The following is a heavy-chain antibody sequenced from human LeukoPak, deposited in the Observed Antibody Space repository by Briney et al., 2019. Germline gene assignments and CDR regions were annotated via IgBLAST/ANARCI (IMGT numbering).Heavy chain of an antibody. CDR3: TSPAHDFDIWSGYYSL. CDR1: GFTFSDSV. Sequence: GGSLRLSCYVSGFTFSDSVIHWVRHAAGKGLEWVGRIRSKTKSGETAYAASVKGRFTISRDDSKDTAYLQMNSLKPEDTAVYYCTSPAHDFDIWSGYYSLWGHGTQVTVSS. J-gene: IGHJ4*01. V-gene: IGHV3-73*01. D-gene: IGHD3-3*01. CDR2: IRSKTKSGET.